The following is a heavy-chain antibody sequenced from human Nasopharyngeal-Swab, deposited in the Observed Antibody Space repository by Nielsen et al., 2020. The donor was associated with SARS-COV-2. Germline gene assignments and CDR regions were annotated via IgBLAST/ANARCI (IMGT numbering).Heavy chain of an antibody. CDR2: INHSGGT. CDR3: ARGLSGIVPAPILGLGPYYSYYYMDV. V-gene: IGHV4-34*01. Sequence: ESLKISCAVSGGSFSAYYWGWIRQPPGKGLEWIGEINHSGGTNYNPSLKSRVTISVDTSKNQFPLKLSSVTAADTAVYYCARGLSGIVPAPILGLGPYYSYYYMDVWGKGTTVTVSS. CDR1: GGSFSAYY. J-gene: IGHJ6*03. D-gene: IGHD2-2*01.